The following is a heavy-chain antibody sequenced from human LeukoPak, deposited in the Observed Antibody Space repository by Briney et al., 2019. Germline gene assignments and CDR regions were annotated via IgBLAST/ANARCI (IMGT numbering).Heavy chain of an antibody. D-gene: IGHD3-22*01. Sequence: SETLSLTCTVSGGSISSYYWSWIRQPPGKGLEWIGYIYYSGSTNYNPSLKSRVTISVDTSKNQFSLKLSSVTAADTAVYYCARTPSYYYDSSDWGYFDYWGQGTLVTVSS. V-gene: IGHV4-59*01. CDR3: ARTPSYYYDSSDWGYFDY. CDR1: GGSISSYY. J-gene: IGHJ4*02. CDR2: IYYSGST.